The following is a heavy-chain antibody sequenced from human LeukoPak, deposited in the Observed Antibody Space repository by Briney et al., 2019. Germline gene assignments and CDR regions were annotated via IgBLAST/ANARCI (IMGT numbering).Heavy chain of an antibody. CDR3: AREQSITIFGVVIRTAYYYYGMDV. V-gene: IGHV1-2*02. CDR2: INPNSGGT. CDR1: GYTFTGYY. J-gene: IGHJ6*02. D-gene: IGHD3-3*01. Sequence: ASVKVSCKASGYTFTGYYMHWVRQAPGQGLEWMGWINPNSGGTNYAQKFQGRVTMTRDTSISTAYMELSRLRSDDTAVYYCAREQSITIFGVVIRTAYYYYGMDVWGQGTTVTVSS.